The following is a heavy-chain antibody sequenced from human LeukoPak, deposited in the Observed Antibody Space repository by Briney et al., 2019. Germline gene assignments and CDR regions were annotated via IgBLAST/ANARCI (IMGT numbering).Heavy chain of an antibody. D-gene: IGHD2-15*01. CDR2: ISYDGSNK. CDR1: GFTFSSYA. J-gene: IGHJ4*02. Sequence: GRSLRLSCAASGFTFSSYAMHWVRQAPGKGLEWVAVISYDGSNKYYAGSVKGRFTISRDNSKNTLYLQMNSLRAEDTAVYYCARVVVAATLYYFDYWGQGTLVTVSS. CDR3: ARVVVAATLYYFDY. V-gene: IGHV3-30-3*01.